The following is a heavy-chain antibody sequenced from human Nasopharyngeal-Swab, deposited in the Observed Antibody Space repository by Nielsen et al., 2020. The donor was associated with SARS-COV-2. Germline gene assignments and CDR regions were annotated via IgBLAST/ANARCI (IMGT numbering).Heavy chain of an antibody. CDR2: VRSKGNNYAT. CDR3: TRCGGGCYSGRDY. D-gene: IGHD2-15*01. J-gene: IGHJ4*02. Sequence: GESLKISCAASGFTFSDSAIHWVRQASGKGLEWVGRVRSKGNNYATAYSASVKGRFIIFRDDPTNTAYLQRNSLKTEDTAMYYCTRCGGGCYSGRDYWGQGTLVTVSS. CDR1: GFTFSDSA. V-gene: IGHV3-73*01.